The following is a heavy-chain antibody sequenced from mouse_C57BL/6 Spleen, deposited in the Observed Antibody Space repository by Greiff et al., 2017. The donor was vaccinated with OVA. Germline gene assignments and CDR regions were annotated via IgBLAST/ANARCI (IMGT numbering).Heavy chain of an antibody. CDR2: ISYDGSN. J-gene: IGHJ4*01. V-gene: IGHV3-6*01. D-gene: IGHD2-5*01. CDR3: ARDHYSNSYAMDY. CDR1: GYSITSGYY. Sequence: EVKLQESGPGLVKPSQSLSLTCSVTGYSITSGYYWNWIRQFPGNKLEWMGYISYDGSNNYNPSLKNRISITRDTSKNQFFLKLNSVTTENTATYYCARDHYSNSYAMDYWGQGTSVTVSS.